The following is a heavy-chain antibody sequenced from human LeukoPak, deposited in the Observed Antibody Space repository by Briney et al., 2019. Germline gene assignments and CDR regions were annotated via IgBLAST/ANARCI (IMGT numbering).Heavy chain of an antibody. CDR1: GYAFTNYD. CDR3: VRILGNYQEGLDV. J-gene: IGHJ6*02. V-gene: IGHV1-8*01. Sequence: ASVNVSCKASGYAFTNYDINWVRQATGQGLEWMGWMNPNSGNTGYAQKFQGRLTMTRNTSISTAYMELSSLRSEDTAVYYCVRILGNYQEGLDVWGPGITVTVSS. D-gene: IGHD1-7*01. CDR2: MNPNSGNT.